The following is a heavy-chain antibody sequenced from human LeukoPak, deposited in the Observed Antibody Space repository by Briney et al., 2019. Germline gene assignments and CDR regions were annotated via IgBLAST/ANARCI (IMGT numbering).Heavy chain of an antibody. Sequence: GGSLRLSCAASGFAFHNYYMSWVRQAPGKGLEWVAIIKEDGSERDYVDSVKGQFTISRDNAKSSLYLQMNSLRADDTAVYYCTRDRNPDNWHEFDSWGQGALVTVSS. V-gene: IGHV3-7*01. CDR3: TRDRNPDNWHEFDS. CDR2: IKEDGSER. J-gene: IGHJ4*02. D-gene: IGHD1-14*01. CDR1: GFAFHNYY.